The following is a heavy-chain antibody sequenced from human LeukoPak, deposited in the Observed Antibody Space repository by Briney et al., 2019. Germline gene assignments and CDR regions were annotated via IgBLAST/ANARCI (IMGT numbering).Heavy chain of an antibody. V-gene: IGHV3-23*01. CDR2: ISAGADVI. D-gene: IGHD1-1*01. CDR3: AKGRTGTTGSYFDY. J-gene: IGHJ4*02. CDR1: GFSFRDYP. Sequence: GGSLRLSCEAAGFSFRDYPMGWVRRASGKRLEWVSGISAGADVIFYADSVKGRFTISRDNSKNTLYLQMNSLRAEDTAVYYCAKGRTGTTGSYFDYWGQGTLVTVSS.